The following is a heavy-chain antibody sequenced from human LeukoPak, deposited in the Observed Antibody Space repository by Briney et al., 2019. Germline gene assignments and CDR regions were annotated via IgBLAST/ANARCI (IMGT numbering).Heavy chain of an antibody. V-gene: IGHV3-23*01. CDR3: AKDQSAGWYSDC. CDR2: ISGSGGST. CDR1: GFTFSSYG. Sequence: PGTPLRLSCAASGFTFSSYGMSWVRQAPGKGLEWVSGISGSGGSTYYADSVKGRFTISRDNSKNTLYLQMNSLRAEDTAVYYCAKDQSAGWYSDCWGQGTLVTVSS. J-gene: IGHJ4*02. D-gene: IGHD6-19*01.